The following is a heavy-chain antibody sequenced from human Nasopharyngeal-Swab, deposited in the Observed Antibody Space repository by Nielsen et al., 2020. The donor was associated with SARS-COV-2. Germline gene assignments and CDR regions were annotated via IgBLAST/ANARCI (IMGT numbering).Heavy chain of an antibody. J-gene: IGHJ4*02. CDR3: ARDGVARLFDY. Sequence: GESLKISCAASGFTFINYGMHWVRQAPGKGLEWVAIIWYDGRNKYYADSVKGRFSISRDNSKNTLYLQMSSLRAEDTAVYYCARDGVARLFDYWGQGTLVTVSS. CDR2: IWYDGRNK. D-gene: IGHD3-10*01. V-gene: IGHV3-33*01. CDR1: GFTFINYG.